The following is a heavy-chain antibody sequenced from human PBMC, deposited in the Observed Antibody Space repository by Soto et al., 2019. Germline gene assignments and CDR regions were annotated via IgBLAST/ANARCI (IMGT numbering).Heavy chain of an antibody. D-gene: IGHD2-15*01. CDR2: IDPSDSYT. V-gene: IGHV5-10-1*01. J-gene: IGHJ5*02. CDR1: GYSFTSYW. CDR3: ARLYIGYGTRSWFDP. Sequence: GESLKISCKGSGYSFTSYWISWVRQMPGKGLEWMGRIDPSDSYTNYSPSFQGHVTISADKSISTAYLQWSSLKASDTATYYCARLYIGYGTRSWFDPWGQGTLVTVSS.